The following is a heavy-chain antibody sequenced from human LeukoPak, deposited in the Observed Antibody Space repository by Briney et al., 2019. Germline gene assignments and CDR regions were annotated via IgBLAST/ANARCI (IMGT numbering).Heavy chain of an antibody. J-gene: IGHJ4*02. D-gene: IGHD5-24*01. CDR3: ARDRVEMATSPFRN. Sequence: PGGSLRLSCAASGFTFSSYGMNWVRQAPGKGLECISSISSSSYIYYADPVKGRFTISRDNAKNSLYLQMNSLRAEDTAVYYCARDRVEMATSPFRNWGQGTLVTVSS. V-gene: IGHV3-21*01. CDR2: ISSSSYI. CDR1: GFTFSSYG.